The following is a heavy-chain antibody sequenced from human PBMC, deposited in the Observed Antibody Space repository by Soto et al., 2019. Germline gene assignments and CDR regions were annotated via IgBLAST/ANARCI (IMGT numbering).Heavy chain of an antibody. CDR3: ARYSGWRQAVSYKFGLDV. Sequence: QVQLVESGGGLVKPGGSLRLSCAVSGFTVSDHYMTWIRQAPGKGLEWVAYISGSGTYTNYADSVKGRFIISRDIAQKSLWVQISSRKAEDTAVYYCARYSGWRQAVSYKFGLDVWCQGTPVTVSS. V-gene: IGHV3-11*06. J-gene: IGHJ6*02. D-gene: IGHD1-1*01. CDR2: ISGSGTYT. CDR1: GFTVSDHY.